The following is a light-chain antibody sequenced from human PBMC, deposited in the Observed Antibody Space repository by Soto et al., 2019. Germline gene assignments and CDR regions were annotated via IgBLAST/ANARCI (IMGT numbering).Light chain of an antibody. V-gene: IGLV2-14*01. Sequence: QSALTQPASVSGSPGQSITISCTGTASDVGGYNSVSWYQQLPGKAPKLMIYDVSNRPSGVSSRFSGSKSGSTASLTISGLQAEGEADYYCSSYSGSTTLGVVFGGGTKLTVL. CDR3: SSYSGSTTLGVV. CDR1: ASDVGGYNS. J-gene: IGLJ2*01. CDR2: DVS.